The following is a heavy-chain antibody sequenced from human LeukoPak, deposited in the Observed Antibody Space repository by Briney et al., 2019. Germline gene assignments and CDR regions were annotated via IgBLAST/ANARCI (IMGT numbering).Heavy chain of an antibody. V-gene: IGHV1-2*02. CDR3: ARPFRGSWYGMRPFEI. D-gene: IGHD6-13*01. J-gene: IGHJ3*02. CDR2: INPNSGVT. CDR1: GYTFTSYG. Sequence: GASVKVSCKASGYTFTSYGISWVRQAPGQGLEWMGWINPNSGVTNYTQKFHGRVTMTRDTSITTAYMELSRLRSDDTAVYYCARPFRGSWYGMRPFEIWGQGTMVTVSS.